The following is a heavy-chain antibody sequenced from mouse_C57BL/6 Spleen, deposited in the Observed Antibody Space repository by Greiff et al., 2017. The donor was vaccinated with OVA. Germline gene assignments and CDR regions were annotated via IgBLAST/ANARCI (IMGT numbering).Heavy chain of an antibody. CDR1: GFNIKDYY. V-gene: IGHV14-1*01. Sequence: EVQLQQSGAELVRPGASVKLSCTASGFNIKDYYMHWVKQRPERGLEWIGRFDPEDGDTEFAPKFQGKATMTADTSSNTAYLQLSSLTSEDTAVYYCTTGGYGSSSWFAYWGQGTLVTVSA. CDR2: FDPEDGDT. D-gene: IGHD1-1*01. CDR3: TTGGYGSSSWFAY. J-gene: IGHJ3*01.